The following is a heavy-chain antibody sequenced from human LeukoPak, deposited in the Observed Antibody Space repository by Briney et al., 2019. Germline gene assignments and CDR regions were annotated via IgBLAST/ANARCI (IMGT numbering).Heavy chain of an antibody. CDR3: ARGGSGWSLDF. Sequence: SVKVSCKASGGTFSSYAISWVRQAPGQGLEWMGGTIPIFGKANYAQKFQARVTITADESMNTAYMELSSLRSEDTAVYYCARGGSGWSLDFWAQGTLVTVSS. J-gene: IGHJ4*02. CDR2: TIPIFGKA. V-gene: IGHV1-69*13. D-gene: IGHD6-19*01. CDR1: GGTFSSYA.